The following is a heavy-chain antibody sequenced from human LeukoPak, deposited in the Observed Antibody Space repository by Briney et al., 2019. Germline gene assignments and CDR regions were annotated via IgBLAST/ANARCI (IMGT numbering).Heavy chain of an antibody. CDR1: GGTFSSYA. V-gene: IGHV1-8*02. CDR2: MNPNSGNT. Sequence: ASVKVSCKASGGTFSSYAISWVRQAPGQGLEWMGWMNPNSGNTGYAQKFQGRVTMTRNTSISTAYMELSSLRSEDTAVYYCASIAAAGRDFDYWGQGTLVTVSS. CDR3: ASIAAAGRDFDY. J-gene: IGHJ4*02. D-gene: IGHD6-13*01.